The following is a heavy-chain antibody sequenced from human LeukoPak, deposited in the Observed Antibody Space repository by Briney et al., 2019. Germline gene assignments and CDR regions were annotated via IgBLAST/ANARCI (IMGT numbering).Heavy chain of an antibody. D-gene: IGHD3-9*01. V-gene: IGHV4-61*01. J-gene: IGHJ4*02. CDR3: ARGGHDILTGYYFFDY. Sequence: SETLSLTCTVSGGSVSSGSYYWSWIRQPPGKGLEWIGYIYYSGSTNYNPSLKSRVTISVDTSKNQFSLKLGSVTAADTAVYYCARGGHDILTGYYFFDYWGQGTLVTVSS. CDR2: IYYSGST. CDR1: GGSVSSGSYY.